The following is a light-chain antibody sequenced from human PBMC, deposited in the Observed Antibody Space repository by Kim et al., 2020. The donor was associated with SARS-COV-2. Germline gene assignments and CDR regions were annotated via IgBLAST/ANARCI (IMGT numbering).Light chain of an antibody. CDR2: YDT. Sequence: SYELTQPPSVSVAPGETARITCGGDKIGTKIVHWYQQRRGQAPVVVIYYDTERPSGIPERFSGSTSGNTATLTISRVEAGDEADYFCQVWDSSRDYRVFG. CDR1: KIGTKI. CDR3: QVWDSSRDYRV. J-gene: IGLJ2*01. V-gene: IGLV3-21*04.